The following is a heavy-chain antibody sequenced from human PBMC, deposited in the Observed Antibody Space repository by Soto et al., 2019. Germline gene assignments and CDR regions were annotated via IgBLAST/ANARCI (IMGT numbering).Heavy chain of an antibody. Sequence: GGSLRLSCAASGFSVSNYYLSWVRQAPGKGLEWVSVIYTGDSTYYADSVKGRFTISRDNSKNTLYLQMNSLRAEDTAVYYCARSDGYPFDYWGQGTLVTVSS. D-gene: IGHD5-12*01. CDR3: ARSDGYPFDY. CDR1: GFSVSNYY. J-gene: IGHJ4*02. CDR2: IYTGDST. V-gene: IGHV3-53*01.